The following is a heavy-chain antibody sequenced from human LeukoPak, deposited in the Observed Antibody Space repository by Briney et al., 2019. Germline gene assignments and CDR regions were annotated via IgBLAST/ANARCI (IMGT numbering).Heavy chain of an antibody. CDR2: IYDSGGT. V-gene: IGHV4-61*01. J-gene: IGHJ4*02. CDR3: ARGEITMVRGVPSLGY. CDR1: RGSISSGSYY. Sequence: SQTLSLTCTVSRGSISSGSYYWSWIRQPPGKGPEWIGYIYDSGGTNYNPSLKSRVTISVDTSKNQFSLKLRSVTAADTAVYYCARGEITMVRGVPSLGYWGQGTLVTVSS. D-gene: IGHD3-10*01.